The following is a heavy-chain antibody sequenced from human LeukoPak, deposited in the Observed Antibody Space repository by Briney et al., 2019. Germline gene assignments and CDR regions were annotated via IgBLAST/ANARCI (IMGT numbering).Heavy chain of an antibody. CDR2: ISSSSSYI. J-gene: IGHJ4*02. Sequence: PGGSLRLSCEASGFTFSSYGMNWFRQAPGKGLDWVSSISSSSSYIYYADSVKGRFTISRDNAKNSLYLQMNSLRAEDTAVYYCARGGTNVDIVATTDSDFDYWGQGTLVTVSS. D-gene: IGHD5-12*01. V-gene: IGHV3-21*04. CDR3: ARGGTNVDIVATTDSDFDY. CDR1: GFTFSSYG.